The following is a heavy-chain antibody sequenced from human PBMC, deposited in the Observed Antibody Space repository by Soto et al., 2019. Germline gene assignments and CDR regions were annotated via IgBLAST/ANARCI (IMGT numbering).Heavy chain of an antibody. D-gene: IGHD6-13*01. CDR1: GFTFSDYY. V-gene: IGHV3-11*01. J-gene: IGHJ6*01. CDR2: ITSSGQSV. Sequence: QVQLVESGGGLVKPGGSLRLSCVASGFTFSDYYMNWIRQAPGKGLEWVEYITSSGQSVFYAESVKGRFTVSTDNSKNSMYLQTDCLSADDTAIHDCARDARFASSWYGVDVWGKGTEVTVSS. CDR3: ARDARFASSWYGVDV.